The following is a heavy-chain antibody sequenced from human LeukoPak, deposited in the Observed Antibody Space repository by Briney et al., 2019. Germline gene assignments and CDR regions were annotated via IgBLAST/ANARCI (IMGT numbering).Heavy chain of an antibody. V-gene: IGHV3-23*01. CDR3: AKGVGYDSSGYYYSWYFDL. J-gene: IGHJ2*01. CDR1: GFTFSSYA. D-gene: IGHD3-22*01. CDR2: ISGSGGST. Sequence: GGSLRLSCAASGFTFSSYAMSWVRQAPGKGLEWVSAISGSGGSTYYADSVKGRFTISRDNSKNTLYLQMNSLRAEDTAVYYCAKGVGYDSSGYYYSWYFDLWGRGTLVTVSS.